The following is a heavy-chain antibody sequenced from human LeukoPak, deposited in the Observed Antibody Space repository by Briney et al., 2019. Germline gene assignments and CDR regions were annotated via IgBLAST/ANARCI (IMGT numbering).Heavy chain of an antibody. CDR3: AKDSACYLYYFDY. CDR1: GFTFTTYG. D-gene: IGHD3-22*01. J-gene: IGHJ4*02. V-gene: IGHV3-30*02. Sequence: GGSLRLSCAASGFTFTTYGMHWVRQAPGKGLEWVAFIRFDGTNKYYADSVKGRFTISRDNSKNTVHLQMNSLTPEDTAVYYCAKDSACYLYYFDYWGQGTLVTVSS. CDR2: IRFDGTNK.